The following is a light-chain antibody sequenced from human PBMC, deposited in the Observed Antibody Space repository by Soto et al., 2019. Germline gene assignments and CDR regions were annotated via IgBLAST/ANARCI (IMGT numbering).Light chain of an antibody. CDR3: QQYNNFWT. CDR2: DAS. J-gene: IGKJ1*01. CDR1: QSISWW. V-gene: IGKV1-5*01. Sequence: DIQMTQSPSALSASVGDRVTITCRASQSISWWLAWYQQKPGKAPRLLIYDASYLERGVPSRFSGSGSGTEFPLTISDLQPDDLGTYYCQQYNNFWTFGPGTKVEI.